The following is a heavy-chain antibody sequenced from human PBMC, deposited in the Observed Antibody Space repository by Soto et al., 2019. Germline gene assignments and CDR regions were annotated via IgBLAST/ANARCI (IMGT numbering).Heavy chain of an antibody. V-gene: IGHV1-2*04. D-gene: IGHD6-13*01. J-gene: IGHJ6*02. CDR3: ARESIAAAPYSGMDV. CDR1: GYTFTGYY. Sequence: ASVKVSCKASGYTFTGYYMHWVRQAPGQGLEWMGWINPNSGGTNYAQKFQGWVTMTRDTSISTAYMELSRLRSDDTAVYYCARESIAAAPYSGMDVWGQGTTVTVSS. CDR2: INPNSGGT.